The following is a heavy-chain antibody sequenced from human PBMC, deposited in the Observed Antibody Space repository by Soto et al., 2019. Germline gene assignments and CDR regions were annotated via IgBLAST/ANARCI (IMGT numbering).Heavy chain of an antibody. CDR3: AHSYRASSSYYLFFDY. CDR1: GFSLSTSGVG. Sequence: QITLKESGPTLVKPTQTLTLTCTFSGFSLSTSGVGVGCIRQPPGKALEWLALIYWDDDKRYSPSLKSRVTITKDTSKNLVVLRMTNMDPVDTATDYCAHSYRASSSYYLFFDYWSQGTRVTVSS. D-gene: IGHD3-22*01. CDR2: IYWDDDK. V-gene: IGHV2-5*02. J-gene: IGHJ4*02.